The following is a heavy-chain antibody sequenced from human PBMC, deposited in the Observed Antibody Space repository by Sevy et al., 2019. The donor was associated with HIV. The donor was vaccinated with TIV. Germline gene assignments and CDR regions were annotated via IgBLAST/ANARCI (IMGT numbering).Heavy chain of an antibody. J-gene: IGHJ3*02. CDR1: EYTFTTYW. D-gene: IGHD1-1*01. CDR3: ARYVRGGGFNEAFDI. CDR2: IYPDDSDA. Sequence: GESLKISCKGSEYTFTTYWIGWVRQMPGKGLEWMGMIYPDDSDARYSPSFQGHVTISADKSVDTAYLQWSSLKASDTAMYYCARYVRGGGFNEAFDIWGQGTMVTVSS. V-gene: IGHV5-51*01.